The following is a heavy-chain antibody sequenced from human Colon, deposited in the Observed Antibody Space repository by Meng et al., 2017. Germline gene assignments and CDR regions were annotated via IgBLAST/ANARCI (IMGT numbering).Heavy chain of an antibody. CDR3: ARGDNHYGY. D-gene: IGHD3-10*01. CDR2: IYSGGST. J-gene: IGHJ4*02. Sequence: GESLKISCTASGFTFSSNSMRWVRQGPGKGLEWVSVIYSGGSTYYADSVKGRFTISRDNSENTLYLQMNTLRTEYTAVYYCARGDNHYGYWGQGTLVTVSS. CDR1: GFTFSSNS. V-gene: IGHV3-66*02.